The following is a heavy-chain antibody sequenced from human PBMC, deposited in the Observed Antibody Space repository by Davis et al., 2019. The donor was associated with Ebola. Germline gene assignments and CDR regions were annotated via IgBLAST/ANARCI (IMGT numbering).Heavy chain of an antibody. J-gene: IGHJ6*02. CDR2: IYYSGST. V-gene: IGHV4-39*01. D-gene: IGHD2-2*01. Sequence: GSLRLSCTVSGGSISSSSYYWGWIRQPPGKGLEWIGSIYYSGSTYYNPSLKSRVTISVDTSKNQFSLKLSSVTAADTAVYYCARLNGIVVVPADTYYYYGMDVWGQGTTVTVSS. CDR1: GGSISSSSYY. CDR3: ARLNGIVVVPADTYYYYGMDV.